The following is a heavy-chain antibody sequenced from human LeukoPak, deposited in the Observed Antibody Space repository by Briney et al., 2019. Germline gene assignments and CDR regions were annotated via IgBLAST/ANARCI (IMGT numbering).Heavy chain of an antibody. J-gene: IGHJ5*02. Sequence: SETLSLTCTVSGGSISSSRYYWGWIRQPPGKGLEWIGSIYYSGSTYYNPSLKSRVTISVDTSKNQFSLKLSSVTAADTAVYYCATYYGSGSYGKYNWFDPWGQGTLVTVSS. CDR1: GGSISSSRYY. D-gene: IGHD3-10*01. CDR2: IYYSGST. V-gene: IGHV4-39*01. CDR3: ATYYGSGSYGKYNWFDP.